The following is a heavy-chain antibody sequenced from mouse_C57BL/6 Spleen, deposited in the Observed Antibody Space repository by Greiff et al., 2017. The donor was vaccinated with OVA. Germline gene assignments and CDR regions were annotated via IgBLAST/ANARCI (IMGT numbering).Heavy chain of an antibody. CDR1: GYSFTGYY. V-gene: IGHV1-42*01. CDR2: INPSTGGT. Sequence: VQLQQSGPELVKPGASVKISCKASGYSFTGYYMNWVKQSPEKSLEWIGEINPSTGGTTYNQKFKDKATLTVDKSSSTAYMQLKSLTSEDSAVYYCARSAQAAAWFAYWGQGTLVTVSA. D-gene: IGHD3-2*02. CDR3: ARSAQAAAWFAY. J-gene: IGHJ3*01.